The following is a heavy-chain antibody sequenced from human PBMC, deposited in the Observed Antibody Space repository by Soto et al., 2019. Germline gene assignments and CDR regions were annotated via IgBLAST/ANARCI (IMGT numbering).Heavy chain of an antibody. CDR1: VFTFSSYA. Sequence: PGGALRLSCAASVFTFSSYAMHWVRPAPGKGLEWVAVISYDGSNKYYADSVKGRFTISRDNSKNTLYLQMNSLRAEDTAVYYCARVRVVVVAVLGMDVWGQGTTVTVSS. CDR2: ISYDGSNK. CDR3: ARVRVVVVAVLGMDV. J-gene: IGHJ6*02. D-gene: IGHD2-15*01. V-gene: IGHV3-30-3*01.